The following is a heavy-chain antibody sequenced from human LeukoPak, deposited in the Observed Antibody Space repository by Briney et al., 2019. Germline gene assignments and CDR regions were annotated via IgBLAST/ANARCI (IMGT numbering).Heavy chain of an antibody. Sequence: SETLSLTCTVSGGSISSYYWSWIRQPPGKGLEWIGYIYYSRSTNYNPSLKSRVTISVDTSKNQFSLKLSSVTAADTAVYYCARDIGGAQSLWGQGTLVTVSS. V-gene: IGHV4-59*01. D-gene: IGHD3-16*01. J-gene: IGHJ4*02. CDR1: GGSISSYY. CDR3: ARDIGGAQSL. CDR2: IYYSRST.